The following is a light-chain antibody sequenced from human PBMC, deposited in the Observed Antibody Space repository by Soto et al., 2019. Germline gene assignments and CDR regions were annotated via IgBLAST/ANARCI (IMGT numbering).Light chain of an antibody. CDR2: GAS. J-gene: IGKJ1*01. Sequence: EAVLTQSPATLSVSPGERATLSCRASQSVATNLAWYQQRPGQAPRLLIYGASKRAIGLPARFSGSGSGTEFTLTITSMPSEAFAVYYCQQYNNWPQTFGQGTKVDIK. V-gene: IGKV3-15*01. CDR1: QSVATN. CDR3: QQYNNWPQT.